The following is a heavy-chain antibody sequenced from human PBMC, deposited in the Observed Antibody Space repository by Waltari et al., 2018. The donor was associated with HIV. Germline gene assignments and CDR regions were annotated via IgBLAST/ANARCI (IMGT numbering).Heavy chain of an antibody. D-gene: IGHD6-13*01. CDR1: GYIFASFC. CDR3: ARFFPTATTAGWYLDL. Sequence: QVHLVQSGPELQKNGASVTGSCKASGYIFASFCISWVRQVPGQGLEWMGWFNSYNGDTKNAQKFQDRVTMTADTSTSTAYMELRSLRSDDTAFYYCARFFPTATTAGWYLDLWGGGTLVTVSS. J-gene: IGHJ2*01. CDR2: FNSYNGDT. V-gene: IGHV1-18*04.